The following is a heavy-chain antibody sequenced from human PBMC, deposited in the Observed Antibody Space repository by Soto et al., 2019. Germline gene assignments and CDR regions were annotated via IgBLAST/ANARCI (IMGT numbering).Heavy chain of an antibody. V-gene: IGHV1-2*02. Sequence: ASVKVACKASGYTFTVYCMHWVRQAPGQGLEWMGWINPNSGGTNYAQKFQGMFTMTRDTSISTAYMELSRLRSDDTAVYYCATGIAVAGRGVCCYCGKGSLVSVSS. D-gene: IGHD6-19*01. CDR1: GYTFTVYC. CDR2: INPNSGGT. CDR3: ATGIAVAGRGVCCY. J-gene: IGHJ4*02.